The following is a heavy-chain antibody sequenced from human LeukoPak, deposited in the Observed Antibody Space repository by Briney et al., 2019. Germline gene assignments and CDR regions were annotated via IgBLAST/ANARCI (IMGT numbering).Heavy chain of an antibody. CDR2: IDPDSGGA. V-gene: IGHV1-2*02. CDR1: GYTFIGYY. CDR3: AREYYDSSGIKYAFNI. D-gene: IGHD3-22*01. Sequence: VKVSCKASGYTFIGYYIHWVRQAPGQGLEWMGCIDPDSGGAKYVQKFQGRVTMTKDTSISTAYMELSRLRSDDTAVYYCAREYYDSSGIKYAFNIWGQGTTVTVSS. J-gene: IGHJ3*02.